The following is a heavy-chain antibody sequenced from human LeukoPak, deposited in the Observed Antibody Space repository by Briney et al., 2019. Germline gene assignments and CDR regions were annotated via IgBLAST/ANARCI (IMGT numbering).Heavy chain of an antibody. V-gene: IGHV3-48*02. Sequence: PGGSLRLSCAASGFTFTSTSMNWVRQAPGKGLEWISYISSSRAVHYADSVKGRFTISRDNAKNSLYLQMNSLRDEDTAVYYCARARDGSYDYWGQGTLVTVSS. CDR3: ARARDGSYDY. CDR1: GFTFTSTS. D-gene: IGHD1-26*01. J-gene: IGHJ4*02. CDR2: ISSSRAV.